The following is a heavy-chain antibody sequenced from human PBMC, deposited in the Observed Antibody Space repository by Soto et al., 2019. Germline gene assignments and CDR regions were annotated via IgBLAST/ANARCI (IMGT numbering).Heavy chain of an antibody. Sequence: PVGSLRLSCAASGFTFSTYALSWVCQAPGKGLEWVSAISANGQGIYYADSVRGRFTISRDNSKNTIFLHMDSLRAEDTAVYYCAKDRNYPRDQFHYWGQGTLVTVSS. CDR1: GFTFSTYA. J-gene: IGHJ4*02. CDR2: ISANGQGI. CDR3: AKDRNYPRDQFHY. D-gene: IGHD1-7*01. V-gene: IGHV3-23*01.